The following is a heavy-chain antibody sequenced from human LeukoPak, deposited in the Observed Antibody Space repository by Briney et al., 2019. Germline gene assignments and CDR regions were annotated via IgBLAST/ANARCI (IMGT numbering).Heavy chain of an antibody. J-gene: IGHJ4*02. D-gene: IGHD3-22*01. Sequence: GGSLRLSCAASEFTFSTYSMSWVRQAPGKGLEWVSSISSSSTYIYYADSVKGRFTISRDNAKNSLYLQMNSLRAEDTAVYYCARSHYDSSGYSTFDYWGQGTLVTVSS. CDR1: EFTFSTYS. V-gene: IGHV3-21*01. CDR3: ARSHYDSSGYSTFDY. CDR2: ISSSSTYI.